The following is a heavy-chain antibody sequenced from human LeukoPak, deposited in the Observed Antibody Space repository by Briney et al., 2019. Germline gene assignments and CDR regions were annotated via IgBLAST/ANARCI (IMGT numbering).Heavy chain of an antibody. J-gene: IGHJ5*02. D-gene: IGHD2-15*01. CDR1: GGSISSYY. CDR3: ARSIVNWFDP. Sequence: SETLSLTCTVSGGSISSYYWSWIRQPPGKGLEWIGYIYYSGSTNYNPSLKSRVTISVDTSKNQFSLKLSSVTAADTAVYYCARSIVNWFDPWGQGTLVTVSP. V-gene: IGHV4-59*01. CDR2: IYYSGST.